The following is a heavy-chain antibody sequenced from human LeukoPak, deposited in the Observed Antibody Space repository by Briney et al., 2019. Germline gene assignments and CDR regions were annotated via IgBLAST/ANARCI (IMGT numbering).Heavy chain of an antibody. CDR3: ARESGGSTSSSWFDP. CDR2: INPNSGGA. CDR1: AYTFSNYD. V-gene: IGHV1-2*02. D-gene: IGHD2-2*01. J-gene: IGHJ5*02. Sequence: ASVKVSCKASAYTFSNYDIHWVRQAPGQGLEWMGWINPNSGGANYAQKFQGRVTMTRDTSISTAYMELSRLRSDDTAVYYCARESGGSTSSSWFDPWGQGTLVTVSS.